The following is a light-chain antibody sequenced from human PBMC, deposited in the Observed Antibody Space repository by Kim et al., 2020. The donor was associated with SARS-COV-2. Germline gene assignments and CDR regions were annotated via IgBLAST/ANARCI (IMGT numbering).Light chain of an antibody. V-gene: IGLV1-44*01. J-gene: IGLJ3*02. Sequence: ELTQPPSASGTPGQRVTISCSGSSSNIGSNTVNWYQQLPGTAPKLLIYSNNQRPSGVPDRFSGSKSGTSASLAISGLQSEDEADYYCAAWDDSLNVVFGGGTQRTVL. CDR3: AAWDDSLNVV. CDR2: SNN. CDR1: SSNIGSNT.